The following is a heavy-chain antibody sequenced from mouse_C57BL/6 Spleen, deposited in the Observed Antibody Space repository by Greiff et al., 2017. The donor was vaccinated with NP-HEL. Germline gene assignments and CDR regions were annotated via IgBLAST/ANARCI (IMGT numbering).Heavy chain of an antibody. D-gene: IGHD4-1*01. J-gene: IGHJ2*01. CDR2: SRNKANDYTT. CDR3: ARDARTGGFDY. Sequence: EVQGVESGGGLVQSGRSLRLSCATSGFTFSDFYMEWVRQAPGKGLEWIAASRNKANDYTTEYSASVKGRFIVSRDTSQSILYLQMNALRAEDTAIYYCARDARTGGFDYWGQGTTLTVSS. CDR1: GFTFSDFY. V-gene: IGHV7-1*01.